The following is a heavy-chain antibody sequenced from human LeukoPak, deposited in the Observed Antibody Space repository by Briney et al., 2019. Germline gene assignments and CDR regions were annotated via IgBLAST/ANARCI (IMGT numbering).Heavy chain of an antibody. V-gene: IGHV4-30-4*08. CDR2: IYYSGST. CDR3: ARDKVVVASGSFDP. CDR1: GGSISSGDYY. J-gene: IGHJ5*02. D-gene: IGHD2-15*01. Sequence: PSETLSLTCTVSGGSISSGDYYWSWIRQPPGKGLEWIGYIYYSGSTYYNPSLKSRVTISVDTSKNQFSLKLSSVTAADTAVYYCARDKVVVASGSFDPWGQETLVTVSS.